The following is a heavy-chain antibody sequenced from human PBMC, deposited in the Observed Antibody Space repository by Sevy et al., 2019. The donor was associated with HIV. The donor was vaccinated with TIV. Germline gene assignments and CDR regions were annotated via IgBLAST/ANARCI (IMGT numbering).Heavy chain of an antibody. CDR3: ARVGGEQQLAFDY. CDR1: GYTFTSYA. J-gene: IGHJ4*02. CDR2: INAGNGNT. Sequence: ASVKVSCKASGYTFTSYAMHWVRQAPGQRLEWMGWINAGNGNTKYTQKFQGRVTITRDTSASTAYMELSSLRSEDTAVYYCARVGGEQQLAFDYWGQGTLVTVSS. D-gene: IGHD6-13*01. V-gene: IGHV1-3*01.